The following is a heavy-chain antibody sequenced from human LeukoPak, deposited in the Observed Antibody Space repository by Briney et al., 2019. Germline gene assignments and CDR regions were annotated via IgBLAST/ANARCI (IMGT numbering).Heavy chain of an antibody. J-gene: IGHJ5*02. V-gene: IGHV1-2*02. CDR1: GYTFTGYY. CDR2: INPNSGGT. CDR3: ARKLQSRRHWFDP. Sequence: ASVKVSCKASGYTFTGYYMHWVRQAPGQGLEWMGWINPNSGGTNYAQKFQGRVTMTRDTSISTAYMELSRLRSDDTAVYYCARKLQSRRHWFDPWGQGTLVTVSS. D-gene: IGHD4-11*01.